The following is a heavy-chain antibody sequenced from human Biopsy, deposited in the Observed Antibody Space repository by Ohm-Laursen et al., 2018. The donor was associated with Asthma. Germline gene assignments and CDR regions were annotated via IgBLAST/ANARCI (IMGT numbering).Heavy chain of an antibody. Sequence: SQTLSLTCTVYGGYLTGHYWNWIRQPPGKGLEWIGEIDQSGYTNYNPSLKSRVAISLDTSKNQFSLKLSSVTAADTAVYFCARRGGVRRYFDYWGQGTLVTVSS. CDR2: IDQSGYT. CDR1: GGYLTGHY. D-gene: IGHD3-16*01. CDR3: ARRGGVRRYFDY. J-gene: IGHJ4*02. V-gene: IGHV4-34*09.